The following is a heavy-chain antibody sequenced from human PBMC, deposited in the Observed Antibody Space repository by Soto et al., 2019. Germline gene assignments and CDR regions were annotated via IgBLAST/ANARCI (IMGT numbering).Heavy chain of an antibody. D-gene: IGHD4-17*01. CDR1: GGSISSGGYY. CDR3: ARVGDYAYAFDI. J-gene: IGHJ3*02. V-gene: IGHV4-31*03. CDR2: IYYSGST. Sequence: PSETLSLTCTASGGSISSGGYYWSWIRQHPGKGLEWIGYIYYSGSTYYSPSLKSRVTISVDTSKNQFSLKLSSVTAADTAVYYCARVGDYAYAFDIWGQGTMVTV.